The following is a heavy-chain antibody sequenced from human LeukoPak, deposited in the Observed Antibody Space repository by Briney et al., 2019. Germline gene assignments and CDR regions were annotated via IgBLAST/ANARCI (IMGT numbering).Heavy chain of an antibody. V-gene: IGHV3-15*01. CDR1: GFTFSNAW. D-gene: IGHD3-22*01. Sequence: GGSLRLSCAASGFTFSNAWMTWVRQAPGKGLEWVGRIKSKSAGGTIGYAAPVKGRFTISGDDSENTLYLQMNSLRTDDTAVYYCTTYDSSGYYPFAYWGQGTLVTVSS. J-gene: IGHJ4*02. CDR3: TTYDSSGYYPFAY. CDR2: IKSKSAGGTI.